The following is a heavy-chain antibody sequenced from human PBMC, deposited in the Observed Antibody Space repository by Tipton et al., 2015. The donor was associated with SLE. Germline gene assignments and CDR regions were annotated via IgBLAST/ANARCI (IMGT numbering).Heavy chain of an antibody. J-gene: IGHJ4*02. CDR3: ARGGLLWLFDY. CDR2: INHSGST. CDR1: GGSFSGYY. Sequence: TLSLTCAVYGGSFSGYYWSWIRQPPGKGLEWIGEINHSGSTNYNPSLKSRVTISVDTSKNQFSLKLSSVTAADTAVYYCARGGLLWLFDYWGQGTLVTVSS. D-gene: IGHD3-10*01. V-gene: IGHV4-34*01.